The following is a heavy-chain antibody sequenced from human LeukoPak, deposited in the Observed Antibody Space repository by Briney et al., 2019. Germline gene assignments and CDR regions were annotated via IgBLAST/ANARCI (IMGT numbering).Heavy chain of an antibody. J-gene: IGHJ4*02. CDR2: ISGSAYST. CDR1: RFTFSNFA. CDR3: AKSGPYCSSTTCNYFDY. D-gene: IGHD2-2*01. V-gene: IGHV3-23*01. Sequence: GGSLRLSCAASRFTFSNFAMSWVRQAPGKGLEWVSTISGSAYSTYYADSVKGRFTISRDNSKNALFLQMNSLSAEDTAVYYCAKSGPYCSSTTCNYFDYWGQETLVTDSS.